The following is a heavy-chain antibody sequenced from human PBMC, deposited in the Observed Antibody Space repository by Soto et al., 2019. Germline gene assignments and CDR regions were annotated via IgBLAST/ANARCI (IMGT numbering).Heavy chain of an antibody. Sequence: EVQMVESGGGLVQPGGSLRLSCAASGFTFSSYWMYWVRQAPGKGLEWVANIKGDGSEKNYVDSVKGRFTISRDNAKNSLYLKMNSRRVEATAVYYCASSLLRGQGTRVTVSS. CDR2: IKGDGSEK. CDR1: GFTFSSYW. V-gene: IGHV3-7*01. CDR3: ASSLL. J-gene: IGHJ4*02.